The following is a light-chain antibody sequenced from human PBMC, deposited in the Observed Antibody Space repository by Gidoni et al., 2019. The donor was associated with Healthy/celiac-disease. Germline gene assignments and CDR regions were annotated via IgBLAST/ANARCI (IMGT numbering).Light chain of an antibody. V-gene: IGKV1-39*01. CDR3: QQSYSNSRT. CDR1: QSISSW. Sequence: DIQMTQTPPSLSASVGDRVTITCRASQSISSWLDWYQQKPGKAPKLLIYAASSLESGVPSRFSGSGSGTDFTLTISSLQPDDFATYYCQQSYSNSRTFGQGTRLEIK. J-gene: IGKJ5*01. CDR2: AAS.